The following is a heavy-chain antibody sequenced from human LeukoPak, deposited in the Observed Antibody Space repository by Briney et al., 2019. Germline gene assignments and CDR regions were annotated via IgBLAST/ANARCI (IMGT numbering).Heavy chain of an antibody. J-gene: IGHJ4*02. CDR1: GGSISSYS. Sequence: SETLSLTCTVSGGSISSYSWSWIRQPAGKGLEWIGRIYTSGSTNYNPSLKSRVTMSVDTSKNQFSLKLSSVTAADTAVCHCARDSPIFENFDYWGQGTLVTVS. CDR2: IYTSGST. CDR3: ARDSPIFENFDY. V-gene: IGHV4-4*07.